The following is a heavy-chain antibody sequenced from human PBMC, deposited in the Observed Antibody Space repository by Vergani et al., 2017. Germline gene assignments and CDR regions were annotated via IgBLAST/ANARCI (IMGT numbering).Heavy chain of an antibody. CDR2: IDHTGRP. D-gene: IGHD4-11*01. V-gene: IGHV4-34*01. CDR1: GGSFTSYH. J-gene: IGHJ6*03. Sequence: QVQLQQWGGGLLKPSETLSLTCVVNGGSFTSYHWTWIRQSPGEVLEWVGDIDHTGRPDYNPSLKSRLTMSVDKSRNPFSLTLNSVTATDTAIYFCARVNTETNGHLYYYYYMDVWGQGTAVTVS. CDR3: ARVNTETNGHLYYYYYMDV.